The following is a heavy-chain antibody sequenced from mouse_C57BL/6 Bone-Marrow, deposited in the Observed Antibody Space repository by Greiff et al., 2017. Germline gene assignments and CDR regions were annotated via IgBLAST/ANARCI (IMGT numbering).Heavy chain of an antibody. V-gene: IGHV3-6*01. CDR2: ISYDGSN. CDR1: GYSITSGYY. Sequence: EVQLQESGPGLVKPSQSLSLTCSVTGYSITSGYYWNWIRQFPGNKLEWMGYISYDGSNNYNPSLKNRISITRDTSKNQFFLKLKSVTTEDTATYYCARAGRGFAYWGQGTLVTVSA. D-gene: IGHD3-3*01. CDR3: ARAGRGFAY. J-gene: IGHJ3*01.